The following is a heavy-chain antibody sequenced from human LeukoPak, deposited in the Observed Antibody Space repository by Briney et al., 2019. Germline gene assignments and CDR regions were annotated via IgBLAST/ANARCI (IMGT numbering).Heavy chain of an antibody. Sequence: ASVKVSCKASGYTFTSYGIGWVRQAPGQGLEWMGWISTYNGNTDYAQKVQGRVTLTTDIPTNTAYMELRSLRSDDTAIYYCARGDSGPDYWGQGTLVTVSS. CDR3: ARGDSGPDY. CDR1: GYTFTSYG. CDR2: ISTYNGNT. J-gene: IGHJ4*02. D-gene: IGHD6-19*01. V-gene: IGHV1-18*01.